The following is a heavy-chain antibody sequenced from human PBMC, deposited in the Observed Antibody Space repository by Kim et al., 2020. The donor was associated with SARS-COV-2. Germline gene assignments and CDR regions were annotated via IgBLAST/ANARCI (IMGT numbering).Heavy chain of an antibody. CDR1: GYSFTSYW. Sequence: GESLKISCKGSGYSFTSYWISWVRQMPGKGLEWMGRIDPSDSYTNYSASFQGHVTISADKSISTAYLQWSSLKASDTAMYYCASSREDDILTGYYMGLDYWGQGTLVTVSS. D-gene: IGHD3-9*01. V-gene: IGHV5-10-1*01. J-gene: IGHJ4*02. CDR3: ASSREDDILTGYYMGLDY. CDR2: IDPSDSYT.